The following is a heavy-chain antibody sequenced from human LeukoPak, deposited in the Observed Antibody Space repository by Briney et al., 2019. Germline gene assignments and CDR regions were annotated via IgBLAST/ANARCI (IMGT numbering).Heavy chain of an antibody. CDR3: ARRSSGYPYYYYYYMDV. CDR1: GGSFSGYY. D-gene: IGHD3-22*01. Sequence: SETLSLTCAVYGGSFSGYYWSWIRQPPGKGLEWIGEINHSGSTNYNPSLKSRVTISVDTSKNQLSLKLSSVAAADTAVYYCARRSSGYPYYYYYYMDVWGKGTTVTVSS. CDR2: INHSGST. V-gene: IGHV4-34*01. J-gene: IGHJ6*03.